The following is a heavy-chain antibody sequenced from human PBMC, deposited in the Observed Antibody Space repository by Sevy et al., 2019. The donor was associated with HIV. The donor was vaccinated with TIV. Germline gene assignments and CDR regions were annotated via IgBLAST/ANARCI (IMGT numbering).Heavy chain of an antibody. J-gene: IGHJ3*02. V-gene: IGHV3-30*18. Sequence: GGSLRLSCAASGFIFSNYGMHWVRQAPGKGLEWVAVVSYDGSTKYYTGSVRGRFSISRDNSKNTVYLQMNSLRVEDTAVYHCAKGSKATGSAFDIWGQGTMVTVSS. CDR3: AKGSKATGSAFDI. D-gene: IGHD1-1*01. CDR1: GFIFSNYG. CDR2: VSYDGSTK.